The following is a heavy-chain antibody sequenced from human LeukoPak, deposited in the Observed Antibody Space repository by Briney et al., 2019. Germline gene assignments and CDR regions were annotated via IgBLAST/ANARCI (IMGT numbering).Heavy chain of an antibody. CDR2: IYNSGGT. D-gene: IGHD6-19*01. CDR3: ARTGEQWLALSY. CDR1: GGSISIYY. Sequence: SETLSLTCTVSGGSISIYYWSWIRQPPGKGLEWLGYIYNSGGTYYNPSLKSRVTISVDTSKNQFSLKLSSVTAADTAVYFCARTGEQWLALSYWGQGTLVTVSS. V-gene: IGHV4-59*01. J-gene: IGHJ4*02.